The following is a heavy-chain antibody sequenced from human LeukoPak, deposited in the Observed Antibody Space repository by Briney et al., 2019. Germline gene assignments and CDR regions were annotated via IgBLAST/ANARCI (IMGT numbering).Heavy chain of an antibody. D-gene: IGHD3-22*01. CDR1: GGSLGRSTNY. V-gene: IGHV4-39*01. CDR2: MYYGGTT. CDR3: ATGKFSGYYDY. J-gene: IGHJ4*02. Sequence: SETLSLTCTVSGGSLGRSTNYGGWVRQTPGKGMEWIRSMYYGGTTYYNPSLKSRVTLSVDTSKNQVSLRLNSVTAADSAVYFCATGKFSGYYDYWGQGTLVTVSS.